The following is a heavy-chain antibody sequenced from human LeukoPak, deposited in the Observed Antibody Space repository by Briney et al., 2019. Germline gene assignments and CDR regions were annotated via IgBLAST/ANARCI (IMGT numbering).Heavy chain of an antibody. CDR2: ISGSGGST. CDR1: GFTFSSYA. D-gene: IGHD6-6*01. Sequence: GGSLRLSCAASGFTFSSYAMSWVRQAPGKGLEWVSAISGSGGSTYYADSVKGRFTISRDNSKNMLYLQMNSLRAEDTAVYYCAKDGRRRYSSSSSADFDYWGQGTLVTVSS. V-gene: IGHV3-23*01. J-gene: IGHJ4*02. CDR3: AKDGRRRYSSSSSADFDY.